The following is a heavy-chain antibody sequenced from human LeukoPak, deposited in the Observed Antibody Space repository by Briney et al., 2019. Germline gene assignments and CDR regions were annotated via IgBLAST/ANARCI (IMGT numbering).Heavy chain of an antibody. V-gene: IGHV1-69*04. D-gene: IGHD1-26*01. J-gene: IGHJ4*02. CDR2: IIPILGIA. Sequence: GASVKVSCKASGGTFSSYAISWVRQAPGQGLEWMGRIIPILGIANYAQKFQGRVTITADKSTSTAYMELSSLRSEDTAVYYCARDQWGEQEGRFDYWGQGTLVTVSS. CDR1: GGTFSSYA. CDR3: ARDQWGEQEGRFDY.